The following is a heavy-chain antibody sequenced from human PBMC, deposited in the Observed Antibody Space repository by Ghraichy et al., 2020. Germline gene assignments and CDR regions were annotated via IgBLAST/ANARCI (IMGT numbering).Heavy chain of an antibody. CDR1: GFRFRDYY. D-gene: IGHD6-25*01. CDR2: ISSNGRDT. CDR3: VREGQALGKGGFDL. V-gene: IGHV3-11*06. J-gene: IGHJ5*02. Sequence: GGSLRLSCAASGFRFRDYYMSWIRQAPGKGLEWVSLISSNGRDTNYGDSVRGRSTISRDNAKNSMYLQLNNLRAEDTAVYYCVREGQALGKGGFDLWGQGNLGPVPS.